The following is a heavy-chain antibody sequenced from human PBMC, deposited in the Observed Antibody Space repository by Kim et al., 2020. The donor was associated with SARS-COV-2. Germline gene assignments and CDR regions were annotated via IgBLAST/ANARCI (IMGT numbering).Heavy chain of an antibody. D-gene: IGHD1-26*01. CDR3: ATGGVGAWYYFDY. V-gene: IGHV1-24*01. Sequence: YAQKFQGRVTMTEDTSTDTAYMELSSLRSEDTAVYYCATGGVGAWYYFDYWGQGTLVTVSS. J-gene: IGHJ4*02.